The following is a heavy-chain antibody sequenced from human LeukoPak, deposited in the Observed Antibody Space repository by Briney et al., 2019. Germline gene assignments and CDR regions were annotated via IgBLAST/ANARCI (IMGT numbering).Heavy chain of an antibody. Sequence: SETLSLTCTVSGGSISSYYWSWIRQPPGKELEWIGYIYYSGSTNYNPSLKSRVTISVDTSKNQFSLKLSSVTAADTAVYYCARDPRRSAFDIWGQGTMVTVSS. J-gene: IGHJ3*02. CDR3: ARDPRRSAFDI. CDR2: IYYSGST. V-gene: IGHV4-59*01. CDR1: GGSISSYY.